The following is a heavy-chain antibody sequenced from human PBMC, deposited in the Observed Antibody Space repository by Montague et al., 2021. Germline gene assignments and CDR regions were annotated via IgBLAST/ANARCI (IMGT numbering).Heavy chain of an antibody. CDR2: RYYRSKWYN. CDR1: GDSDGGEGAR. D-gene: IGHD1-1*01. Sequence: CAISGDSDGGEGARWRWVKQTPARDLEWLGGRYYRSKWYNDYAVSVRGRVTINPDTSKNQFSLQLNSVTPEDTAIYYCTSGREGNYNVMDVWGQGTTVTVSS. V-gene: IGHV6-1*01. CDR3: TSGREGNYNVMDV. J-gene: IGHJ6*02.